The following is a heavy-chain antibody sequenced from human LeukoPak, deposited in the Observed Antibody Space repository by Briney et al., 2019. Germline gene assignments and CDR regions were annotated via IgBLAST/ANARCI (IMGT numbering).Heavy chain of an antibody. CDR1: GFTFSSYA. CDR3: ARDSYGMDV. CDR2: ISSSSSYI. V-gene: IGHV3-21*01. J-gene: IGHJ6*02. Sequence: PGGSLRLSCAASGFTFSSYAMTWVRQAPGKGLEWVSGISSSSSYIYYADSVKGRFTISRDNAKNSLYLQMNSLRAEDTAVYYCARDSYGMDVWGQGTTVTVSS.